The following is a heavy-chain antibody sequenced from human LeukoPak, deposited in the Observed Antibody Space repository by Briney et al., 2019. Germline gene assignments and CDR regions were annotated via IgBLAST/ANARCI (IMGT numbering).Heavy chain of an antibody. D-gene: IGHD2-2*01. CDR1: GFTFSGSA. CDR3: ASGGYCTSTSCYGEN. V-gene: IGHV3-73*01. CDR2: IRSKANSYAT. Sequence: PGGSLRLSCAASGFTFSGSAMHWVRQASGKGLEWVGRIRSKANSYATAYAASVKGRFTISRDDSKNTAFLQMNSLKTEDTAVYYCASGGYCTSTSCYGENRGQGTLVTVSS. J-gene: IGHJ4*02.